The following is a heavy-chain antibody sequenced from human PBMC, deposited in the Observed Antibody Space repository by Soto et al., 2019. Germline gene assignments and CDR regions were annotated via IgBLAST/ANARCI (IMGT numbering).Heavy chain of an antibody. J-gene: IGHJ4*02. D-gene: IGHD4-17*01. V-gene: IGHV3-74*01. CDR2: IKTDGSMT. CDR1: GSTFRTYW. Sequence: GGSLRFSWETSGSTFRTYWTHWVRKAPGKGLVWVSRIKTDGSMTNFADSVKGRFTISRDNARNTLYLQMDSLRAEDTALYFCARGLYGDSVGYDYWGQGTLVTVSS. CDR3: ARGLYGDSVGYDY.